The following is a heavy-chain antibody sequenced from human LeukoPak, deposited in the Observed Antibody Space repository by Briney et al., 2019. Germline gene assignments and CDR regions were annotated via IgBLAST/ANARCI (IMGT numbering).Heavy chain of an antibody. CDR1: GFTSSSYW. CDR2: IGQDGSEK. Sequence: PGGSLRLSCAASGFTSSSYWMSWVRQAPGKGLEWVASIGQDGSEKYYVDSVKGRFTISRDNAKNSLYLQMDSLRAEDTAVYYCAKDVSMSADFWSHFDYWGQGTLVTVSS. CDR3: AKDVSMSADFWSHFDY. V-gene: IGHV3-7*03. D-gene: IGHD3-3*01. J-gene: IGHJ4*02.